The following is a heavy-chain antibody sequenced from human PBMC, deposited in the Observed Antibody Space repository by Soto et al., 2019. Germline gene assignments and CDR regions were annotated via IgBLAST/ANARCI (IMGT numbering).Heavy chain of an antibody. CDR1: GFTFSSYA. D-gene: IGHD5-18*01. Sequence: ESGGGLVQPGGSLRLSCAASGFTFSSYAMSWVRQAPGKGLEWVSAISGSGGSTYYADSVKGRFTISRDNSKNTLYLQMNSLRAEDTAVYYCAKQGNGRGYSYVFFDYWGQGTLVTVSS. J-gene: IGHJ4*02. CDR3: AKQGNGRGYSYVFFDY. CDR2: ISGSGGST. V-gene: IGHV3-23*01.